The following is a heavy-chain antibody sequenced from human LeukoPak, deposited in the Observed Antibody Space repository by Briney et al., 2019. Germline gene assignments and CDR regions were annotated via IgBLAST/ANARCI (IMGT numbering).Heavy chain of an antibody. CDR2: TYDRSTRSN. V-gene: IGHV6-1*01. Sequence: SQTLSLTCAISGDSVSSNSASWNWIRQSPSRGLECLGRTYDRSTRSNDSAVSVKSRIIINPDTSKNQCSRQLNSVTPEDTAAYDCASTFGVDSRHYGMDVWGQGTTVTVSS. D-gene: IGHD3-3*01. J-gene: IGHJ6*02. CDR1: GDSVSSNSAS. CDR3: ASTFGVDSRHYGMDV.